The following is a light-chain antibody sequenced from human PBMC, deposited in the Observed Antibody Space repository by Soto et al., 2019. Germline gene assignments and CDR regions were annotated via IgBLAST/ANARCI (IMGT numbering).Light chain of an antibody. Sequence: QSVLTQPPSVSGAPGQRVTISCIGSSSNIGAGYDVHWYQQLPGTAPKVLIYDNNNRPSGVPDRFSGSKSGTSASLAITGLQAEDEADYYCHSYDVSLSGPVFGGGTKVTVL. CDR1: SSNIGAGYD. J-gene: IGLJ2*01. CDR2: DNN. CDR3: HSYDVSLSGPV. V-gene: IGLV1-40*01.